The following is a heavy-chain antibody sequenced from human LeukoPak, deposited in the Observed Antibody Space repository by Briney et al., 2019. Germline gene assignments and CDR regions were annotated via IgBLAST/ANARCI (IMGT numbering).Heavy chain of an antibody. CDR1: GFTFSSYE. J-gene: IGHJ4*02. D-gene: IGHD3-22*01. Sequence: GGSLRLSCAASGFTFSSYEMIWVRQAPGKGLEWISYIGSSGSAIYYADSVKGRFAISRENAKNSLYLQMNSLRAEDTAVYYCARVYYYDSSGYQDSYFDYWGQGALVTVSS. CDR3: ARVYYYDSSGYQDSYFDY. V-gene: IGHV3-48*03. CDR2: IGSSGSAI.